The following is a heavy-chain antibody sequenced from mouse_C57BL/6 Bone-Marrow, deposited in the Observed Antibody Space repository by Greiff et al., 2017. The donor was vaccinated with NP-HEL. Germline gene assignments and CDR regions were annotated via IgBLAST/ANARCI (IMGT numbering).Heavy chain of an antibody. CDR2: IDPANGNT. CDR3: ASTVVATPAWFAY. CDR1: GFNIKNTY. V-gene: IGHV14-3*01. J-gene: IGHJ3*01. Sequence: EVKVVESVAELVRPGASVKLSCTASGFNIKNTYMHWVKQRPEQGLEWIGRIDPANGNTKYAPKFQGKATITADTSSNTAYLQLSSLTSEDTAIYYCASTVVATPAWFAYWGQGTLVTVSA. D-gene: IGHD1-1*01.